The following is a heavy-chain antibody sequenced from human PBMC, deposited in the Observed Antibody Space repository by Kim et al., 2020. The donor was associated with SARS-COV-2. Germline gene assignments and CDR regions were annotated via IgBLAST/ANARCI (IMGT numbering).Heavy chain of an antibody. CDR2: INQDGSDK. CDR1: GFTFSSHW. V-gene: IGHV3-7*01. Sequence: GGSLRLSCAASGFTFSSHWLTWVRQAPGKGPEWVANINQDGSDKYYVDSVKGRFTISRDNAKNSLYLQMNSLRAEDTAVYYCARDLRTTAWGQGTRVTVS. CDR3: ARDLRTTA. J-gene: IGHJ5*02. D-gene: IGHD4-17*01.